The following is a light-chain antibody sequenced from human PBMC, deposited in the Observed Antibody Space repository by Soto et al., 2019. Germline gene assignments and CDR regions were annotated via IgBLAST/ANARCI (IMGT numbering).Light chain of an antibody. V-gene: IGKV3-15*01. CDR1: QSLGSD. Sequence: EIVMTQSPGTLSLSPGDTATLSCRASQSLGSDLAWYQQKPGQAPRLLIFGASARPTGIPARISGSGSGTEFTLTISSLRXXXXAVYFCQQYYNWPRTFGQGTKVEI. CDR2: GAS. J-gene: IGKJ1*01. CDR3: QQYYNWPRT.